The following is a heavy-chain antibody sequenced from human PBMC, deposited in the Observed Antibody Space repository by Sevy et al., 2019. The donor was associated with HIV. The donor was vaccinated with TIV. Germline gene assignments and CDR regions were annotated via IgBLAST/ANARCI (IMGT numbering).Heavy chain of an antibody. J-gene: IGHJ5*02. V-gene: IGHV3-11*01. CDR1: GFTFSDYY. CDR3: ARDPGYYYDSHNWFDP. CDR2: ISSSGSTI. Sequence: GGSLRLSCAASGFTFSDYYMSWIRQAPGKGLEWVSYISSSGSTIYYADSVKGRFTISRDNAKNSLYLQMNSLRAEDTAVYYCARDPGYYYDSHNWFDPWGQGTLVTVSS. D-gene: IGHD3-22*01.